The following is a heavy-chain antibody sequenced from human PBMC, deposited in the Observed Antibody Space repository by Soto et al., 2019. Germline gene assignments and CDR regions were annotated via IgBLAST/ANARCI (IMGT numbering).Heavy chain of an antibody. CDR1: GFTFSSYS. Sequence: EVQLVESGGGLTQPGGSLRLSCIASGFTFSSYSMNWVRQAPGKGLEWVSWISSSSRTIYYADSVKGRFTISRDNAKNSQYLQMNSLRDEDTAVYFCARGNSTEAATIPEGWGQGTLVTVSS. J-gene: IGHJ4*02. CDR2: ISSSSRTI. D-gene: IGHD5-12*01. CDR3: ARGNSTEAATIPEG. V-gene: IGHV3-48*02.